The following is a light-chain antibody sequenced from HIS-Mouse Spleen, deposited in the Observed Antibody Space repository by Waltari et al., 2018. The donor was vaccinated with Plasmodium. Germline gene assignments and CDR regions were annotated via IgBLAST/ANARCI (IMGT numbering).Light chain of an antibody. CDR3: YSTDSSGNHRV. V-gene: IGLV3-10*01. CDR1: ALPKKY. J-gene: IGLJ3*02. Sequence: SYELTQPPSVSVSPGQTARITCFGDALPKKYASWYQQKSGQAPVLVIYEDSKRPSGIPEGCSGSSSGTMATLTISGAQVEDEADYYCYSTDSSGNHRVFGGGTKLTVL. CDR2: EDS.